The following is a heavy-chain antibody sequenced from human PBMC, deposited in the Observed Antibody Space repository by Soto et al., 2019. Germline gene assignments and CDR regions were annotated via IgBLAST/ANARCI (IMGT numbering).Heavy chain of an antibody. Sequence: EVQLVESGGGLVHPGGSLRLSCAASGFTFRIYWMHWVRQAPGKGLVWVSLINSDVSSTSYAVSVKGRFTISRDKAKNTLYLQMHSLRAEETAVYYCVRTSLVVAASTREDYCGQGTLVPVYS. CDR3: VRTSLVVAASTREDY. CDR2: INSDVSST. D-gene: IGHD2-15*01. CDR1: GFTFRIYW. V-gene: IGHV3-74*02. J-gene: IGHJ4*02.